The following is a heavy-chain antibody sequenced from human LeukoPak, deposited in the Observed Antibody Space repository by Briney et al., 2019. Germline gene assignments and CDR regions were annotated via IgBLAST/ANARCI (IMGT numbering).Heavy chain of an antibody. V-gene: IGHV3-21*01. D-gene: IGHD7-27*01. J-gene: IGHJ3*02. CDR1: GFTFSSYS. Sequence: GGSLRLSCAASGFTFSSYSVNWVRQAPGKGLEWVSSISSSGNYIEYADSVKGRFTISRDNAKNSLYLQMNSLRAEDTAVYYCAREGPLTGGAFDIWGQGTMVTVSS. CDR2: ISSSGNYI. CDR3: AREGPLTGGAFDI.